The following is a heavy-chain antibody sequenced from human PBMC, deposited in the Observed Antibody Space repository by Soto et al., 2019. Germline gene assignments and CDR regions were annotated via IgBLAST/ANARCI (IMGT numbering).Heavy chain of an antibody. V-gene: IGHV1-69*01. CDR2: IIPMFDTA. CDR1: GGTFSSYA. Sequence: QVQLVQSGAEVKKSGSSVKVSCKASGGTFSSYAISWVRQAPGQGLEWMGGIIPMFDTANYAQKFQGRVTITADDSTSTAYMEMGSLRSEDTAVYYCARPTIFGVLDVWGQGTTVTVFS. D-gene: IGHD3-3*01. CDR3: ARPTIFGVLDV. J-gene: IGHJ6*02.